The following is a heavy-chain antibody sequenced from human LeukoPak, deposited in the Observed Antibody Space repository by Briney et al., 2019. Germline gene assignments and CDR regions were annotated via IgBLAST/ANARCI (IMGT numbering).Heavy chain of an antibody. CDR3: ARVGSGWSYYYYGMDV. V-gene: IGHV4-59*01. J-gene: IGHJ6*02. CDR2: IYYSGST. CDR1: GGSISSYY. Sequence: PSETLSLTCTVSGGSISSYYWSWIRQPPGKGLEWIGYIYYSGSTNYNPSLKSRVTRSVDTSKNQFSLKLSSVTAADTAVYYCARVGSGWSYYYYGMDVWGQGTTVTVSS. D-gene: IGHD6-19*01.